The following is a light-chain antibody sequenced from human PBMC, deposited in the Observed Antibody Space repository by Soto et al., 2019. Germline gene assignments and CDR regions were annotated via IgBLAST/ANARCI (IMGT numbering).Light chain of an antibody. V-gene: IGLV2-11*01. CDR2: DVS. CDR1: SSDVGGYNY. Sequence: QSALTQPRSVSGSPGQSVTISCTGTSSDVGGYNYVSWYQQHPGKAPKLMIYDVSKRPSGVPHRFSGSKSDNTASLTISGLQAEKVADYYCCSDAGSYTLVFGGGTKLTVL. J-gene: IGLJ3*02. CDR3: CSDAGSYTLV.